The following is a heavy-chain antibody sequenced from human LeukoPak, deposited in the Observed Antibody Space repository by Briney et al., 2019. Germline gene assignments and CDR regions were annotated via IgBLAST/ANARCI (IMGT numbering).Heavy chain of an antibody. J-gene: IGHJ3*02. CDR3: ARSVYYSSSSLPRAFDI. Sequence: ESGPTLVKPTQTLTLTCTFSGFSLSTSGVGVGWIRQPPGKALEWLALIYWDDDKRYSPSLKSRLTITKDTSKNQVVLTMTNMDPVDTATYYCARSVYYSSSSLPRAFDIWGQGTMVTVSS. D-gene: IGHD6-6*01. CDR1: GFSLSTSGVG. CDR2: IYWDDDK. V-gene: IGHV2-5*02.